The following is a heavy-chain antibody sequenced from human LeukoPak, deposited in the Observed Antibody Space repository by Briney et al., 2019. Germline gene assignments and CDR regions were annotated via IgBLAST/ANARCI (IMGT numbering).Heavy chain of an antibody. CDR1: GFTFSSYA. J-gene: IGHJ4*02. D-gene: IGHD2-21*02. CDR3: ARDFRVVVTVLYYFDY. CDR2: ISYDGSNK. Sequence: GGSLRLSCAASGFTFSSYAVHWVRQAPGKGLEWVAVISYDGSNKYYADSVKGRFTISRDNSKNTLYLQMNSLRAEDTAVYYCARDFRVVVTVLYYFDYWGQGTLVTVSS. V-gene: IGHV3-30*04.